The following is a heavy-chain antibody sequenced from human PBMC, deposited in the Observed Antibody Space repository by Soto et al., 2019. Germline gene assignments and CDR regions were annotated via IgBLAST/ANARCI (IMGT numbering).Heavy chain of an antibody. CDR3: AREPSNYGDYGLEAFDI. CDR2: IYYSGST. D-gene: IGHD4-17*01. Sequence: PSETLSLTCTVSGGSISSYYWSWIRQPPGKGLEWIGYIYYSGSTSYNPSLKSRVTISVDTSKNQFSLKLSSVTAADTAVYYCAREPSNYGDYGLEAFDIWGQGTMVTVSS. J-gene: IGHJ3*02. CDR1: GGSISSYY. V-gene: IGHV4-59*01.